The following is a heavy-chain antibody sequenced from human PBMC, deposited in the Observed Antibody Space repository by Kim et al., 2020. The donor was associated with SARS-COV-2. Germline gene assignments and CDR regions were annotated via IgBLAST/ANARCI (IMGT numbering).Heavy chain of an antibody. CDR2: IHYTGGT. V-gene: IGHV4-39*01. J-gene: IGHJ6*02. D-gene: IGHD2-2*03. CDR3: ARLAGYCSTNKCYGHYAMDV. CDR1: GGSITSNYYN. Sequence: SETLSLTCSVSGGSITSNYYNIWGWIRQPPGKGLEWIGGIHYTGGTYHTPSLKTRLSTSVDTSTNQISLKLNSATAADTAVYYCARLAGYCSTNKCYGHYAMDVWGQGTTVTVSS.